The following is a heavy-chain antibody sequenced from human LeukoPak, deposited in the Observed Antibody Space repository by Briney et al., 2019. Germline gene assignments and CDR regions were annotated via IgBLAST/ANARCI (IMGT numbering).Heavy chain of an antibody. V-gene: IGHV3-23*01. CDR2: ISGSGGST. D-gene: IGHD4-17*01. J-gene: IGHJ4*02. CDR3: ARRLAGYGDYAFDY. Sequence: GGSLRLSCAASGFTFSSYAMSWVRQAPGKGLEWVSAISGSGGSTYYADSVKGRFTISRDNSKNTLYLQMNSLRSDDTAVYYCARRLAGYGDYAFDYWGQGTLVTVSS. CDR1: GFTFSSYA.